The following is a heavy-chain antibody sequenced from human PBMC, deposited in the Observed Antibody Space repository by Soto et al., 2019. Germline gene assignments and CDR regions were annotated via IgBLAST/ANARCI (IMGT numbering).Heavy chain of an antibody. CDR2: IIPLFST. Sequence: QVQLVQSGAEVKKPGSSVKVSCKASGDTFRNYAFTWVRQAPGQGHEWMGTIIPLFSTRYAQKFQGRVTMTADESTSTVYMDLSILKSDDTAVYYCARDPGIAVVGRGTSFEHWGQGSLVTVSS. CDR1: GDTFRNYA. J-gene: IGHJ4*02. V-gene: IGHV1-69*18. CDR3: ARDPGIAVVGRGTSFEH. D-gene: IGHD6-19*01.